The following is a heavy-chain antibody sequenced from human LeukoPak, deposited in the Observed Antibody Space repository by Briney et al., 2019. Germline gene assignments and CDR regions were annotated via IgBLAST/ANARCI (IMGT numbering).Heavy chain of an antibody. J-gene: IGHJ4*02. D-gene: IGHD4-23*01. CDR1: GGSISSYY. V-gene: IGHV4-59*08. Sequence: SETLSLTCTVSGGSISSYYWSWIRQPPGKGLEWIGYIYYSGSTNYNPSLKSRVTMSVATSKNQFSLKLSSVTAADTAVYYCARYYGGALFDYWGQGTLVTVSS. CDR2: IYYSGST. CDR3: ARYYGGALFDY.